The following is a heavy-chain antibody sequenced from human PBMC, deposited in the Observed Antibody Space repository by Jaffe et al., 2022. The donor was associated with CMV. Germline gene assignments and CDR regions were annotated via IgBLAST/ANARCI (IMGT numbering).Heavy chain of an antibody. CDR2: IYYSGST. V-gene: IGHV4-59*01. D-gene: IGHD4-4*01. CDR1: GGSISSYY. J-gene: IGHJ6*02. Sequence: QVQLQESGPGLVKPSETLSLTCTVSGGSISSYYWSWIRQPPGKGLEWIGYIYYSGSTNYNPSLKSRVTISVDTSKNQFSLKLSSVTAADTAVYYCARADSNRLGYYYYGMDVWGQGTTVTVSS. CDR3: ARADSNRLGYYYYGMDV.